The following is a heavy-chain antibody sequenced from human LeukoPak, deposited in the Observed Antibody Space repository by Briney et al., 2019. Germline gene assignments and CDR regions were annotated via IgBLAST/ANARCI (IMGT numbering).Heavy chain of an antibody. CDR2: INHSGST. Sequence: SETLSLTCPVYGGSFSGYYWSWIRQPPGKGLEWIGEINHSGSTNYNPSLKSRVTISVDTSKNQFSLKLSSVTAADTAVYYCARRAAGTVFDPWGQGTLVTVSS. CDR1: GGSFSGYY. V-gene: IGHV4-34*01. CDR3: ARRAAGTVFDP. J-gene: IGHJ5*02. D-gene: IGHD6-13*01.